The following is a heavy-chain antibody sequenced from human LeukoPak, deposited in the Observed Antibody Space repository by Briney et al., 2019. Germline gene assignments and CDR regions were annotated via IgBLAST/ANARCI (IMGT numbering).Heavy chain of an antibody. CDR3: TRLVRGSGWFPFDY. D-gene: IGHD6-19*01. CDR2: INPGDSDT. CDR1: GYTFTNYW. Sequence: GESLMISCKGSGYTFTNYWIAWVRQMPGKGLEWMGIINPGDSDTRYRPSFQGQVTISADKSINTAYLQWSSLKASDTAIYYCTRLVRGSGWFPFDYWGQGTLVIVSS. J-gene: IGHJ4*02. V-gene: IGHV5-51*01.